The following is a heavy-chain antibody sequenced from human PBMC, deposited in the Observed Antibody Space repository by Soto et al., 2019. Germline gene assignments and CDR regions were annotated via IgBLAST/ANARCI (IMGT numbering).Heavy chain of an antibody. CDR1: GFTFSDYW. J-gene: IGHJ4*02. D-gene: IGHD3-16*01. V-gene: IGHV3-74*01. CDR3: VRGSNAWSGMDY. Sequence: EVQLVESGGGLVQPGGSLGLSCTASGFTFSDYWMYWVRQVPGKGLVWLSRISGDGSSTNYADSVKGRSTIARDNAKSTVYLQMYSLRVEDTAVYYCVRGSNAWSGMDYWGQGILVTVS. CDR2: ISGDGSST.